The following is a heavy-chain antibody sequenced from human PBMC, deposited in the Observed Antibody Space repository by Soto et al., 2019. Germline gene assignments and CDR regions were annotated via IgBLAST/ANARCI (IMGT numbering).Heavy chain of an antibody. D-gene: IGHD3-3*01. CDR2: IKSKTDGGTT. V-gene: IGHV3-15*07. CDR1: GFTFSNAW. J-gene: IGHJ6*02. Sequence: GGSLRLSCAASGFTFSNAWMNWVRQAPGKGLEWVGRIKSKTDGGTTDYAAPVKGRFTISRDDSKNTLYLQMNSLKTEDTAVYYCTAQLWSGAEEIYYYYGMDVWGQGTTVTVSS. CDR3: TAQLWSGAEEIYYYYGMDV.